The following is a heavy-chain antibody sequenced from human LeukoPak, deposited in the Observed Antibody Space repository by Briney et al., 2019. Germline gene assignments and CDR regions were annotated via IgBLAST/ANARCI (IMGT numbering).Heavy chain of an antibody. CDR2: IKQDGSEK. CDR1: GFTFSSRDW. J-gene: IGHJ6*03. Sequence: QPGGSLRLSCVASGFTFSSRDWMTWVRQAPGKGLEWVANIKQDGSEKNYVDSVKGRFTISRDNAKNSVDLQMNSLRVEDTAVYYCARVAAAGTGIFVNLYYSMDIWGKGTTVTISS. V-gene: IGHV3-7*01. CDR3: ARVAAAGTGIFVNLYYSMDI. D-gene: IGHD6-13*01.